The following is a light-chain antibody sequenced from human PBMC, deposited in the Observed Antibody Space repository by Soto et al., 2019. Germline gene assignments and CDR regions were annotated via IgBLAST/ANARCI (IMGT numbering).Light chain of an antibody. CDR1: QSVSSTY. Sequence: EIVLTQPPGTLSLSPGERATLSCRASQSVSSTYLAWYQHKPGQAPRLLIYGASSRATGIPDRFSGSGSGTDFTLTISRLEPEDFAVYYCQQYGSSLTWTFGQGTKVEIK. J-gene: IGKJ1*01. CDR2: GAS. V-gene: IGKV3-20*01. CDR3: QQYGSSLTWT.